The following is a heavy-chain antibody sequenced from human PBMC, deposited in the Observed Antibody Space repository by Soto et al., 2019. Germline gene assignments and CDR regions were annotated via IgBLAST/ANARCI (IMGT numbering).Heavy chain of an antibody. CDR1: GFTFSSYA. CDR2: ISYDGSNK. V-gene: IGHV3-30-3*01. J-gene: IGHJ6*02. CDR3: ARDPRMTTVAYQNLYYYYYGMDV. Sequence: GGSLRLSCAASGFTFSSYAMHWVRQAPGKGLEWVAVISYDGSNKYYADSVKGRFTISRDNSKNTLYLQMNSLRAEDTAVYYCARDPRMTTVAYQNLYYYYYGMDVWGQGTTVTVSS. D-gene: IGHD4-17*01.